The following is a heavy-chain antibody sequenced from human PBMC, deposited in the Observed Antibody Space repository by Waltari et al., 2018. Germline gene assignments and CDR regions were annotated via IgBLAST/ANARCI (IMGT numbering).Heavy chain of an antibody. Sequence: EVQLLESGGGLVQPGGSLRLSCAASGFTFSSYAMNWVRQAPGKGLEWVSAISNDGTTIYYADSVKGRFTISRDNSQNTLYLQMNSLRAEDTALYYCARWIYYFDYWGQGTLVTVSS. CDR2: ISNDGTTI. D-gene: IGHD5-12*01. J-gene: IGHJ4*02. V-gene: IGHV3-23*01. CDR3: ARWIYYFDY. CDR1: GFTFSSYA.